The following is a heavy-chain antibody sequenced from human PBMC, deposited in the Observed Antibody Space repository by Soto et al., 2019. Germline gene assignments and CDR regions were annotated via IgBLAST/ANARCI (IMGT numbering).Heavy chain of an antibody. CDR1: GLTVSSKY. CDR2: IQSGGPT. CDR3: ARVRVSGVYYHDAIDI. Sequence: GGSLRLSCAASGLTVSSKYMSWVRQAPGKGLEWVSLIQSGGPTYYADSVKGRFTISRDNSENTVHLQMNSLRAADTAVYYCARVRVSGVYYHDAIDISGQATMVSVSS. J-gene: IGHJ3*02. V-gene: IGHV3-66*01. D-gene: IGHD3-10*01.